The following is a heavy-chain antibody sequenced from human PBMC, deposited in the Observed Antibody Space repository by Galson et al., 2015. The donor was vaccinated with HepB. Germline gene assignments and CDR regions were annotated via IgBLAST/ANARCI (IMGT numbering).Heavy chain of an antibody. CDR1: GFTFSTYA. CDR2: ISYDGRTT. CDR3: AKDREANAVHYFDY. Sequence: SLRLSCAVSGFTFSTYAMHWVRQAPGKGLEWVAVISYDGRTTSYADSVRGRFTISRDNSKNTICLQMSSLRPEDTAVYYCAKDREANAVHYFDYWSQGTPVTVSS. D-gene: IGHD1-26*01. V-gene: IGHV3-30*18. J-gene: IGHJ4*02.